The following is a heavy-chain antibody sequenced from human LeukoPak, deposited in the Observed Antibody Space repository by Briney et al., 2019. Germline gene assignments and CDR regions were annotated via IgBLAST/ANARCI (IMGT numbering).Heavy chain of an antibody. Sequence: GGSLRLSCTASGFTFGDYAMSWFRQGPGKGLERVGFIRSKAYGGTTEYAASVKGIFTISRDDSEGLAYLQMNSLKTEDTAVYYSTSWELPRPDAFDIWDQGTMVTVSS. V-gene: IGHV3-49*03. CDR3: TSWELPRPDAFDI. J-gene: IGHJ3*02. CDR1: GFTFGDYA. D-gene: IGHD1-26*01. CDR2: IRSKAYGGTT.